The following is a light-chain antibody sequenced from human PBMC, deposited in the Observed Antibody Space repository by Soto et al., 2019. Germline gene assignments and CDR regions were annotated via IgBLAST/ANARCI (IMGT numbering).Light chain of an antibody. CDR1: SSNIGSNT. Sequence: QAVVTQPPSASGTPGQRVTISSSGSSSNIGSNTVNWYQQFPGTAPKLLIYSNNQRPSGVPDRFSGSKSGTSASLAISGLQSEDEADYYCAAWDDSLNGYVFGTGTKLTVL. CDR3: AAWDDSLNGYV. V-gene: IGLV1-44*01. CDR2: SNN. J-gene: IGLJ1*01.